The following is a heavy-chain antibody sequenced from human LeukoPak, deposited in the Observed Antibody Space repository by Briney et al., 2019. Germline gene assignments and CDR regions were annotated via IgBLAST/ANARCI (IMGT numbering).Heavy chain of an antibody. V-gene: IGHV4-4*07. CDR3: ARGGLLWFGESPSDAFDI. CDR1: GGSINSYY. D-gene: IGHD3-10*01. J-gene: IGHJ3*02. CDR2: IYTSGST. Sequence: SETPSLTCTVSGGSINSYYWSWIRQPAGKGLEWIGRIYTSGSTNYNPSLKSRVTMSVDTSKNQFSLKLSSVTAADTAVYYCARGGLLWFGESPSDAFDIWGQGTMVTVSS.